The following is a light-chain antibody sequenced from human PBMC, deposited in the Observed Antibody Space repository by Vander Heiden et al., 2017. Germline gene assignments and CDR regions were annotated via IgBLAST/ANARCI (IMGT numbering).Light chain of an antibody. V-gene: IGLV2-11*01. J-gene: IGLJ1*01. CDR3: CSYAGDHMLYV. Sequence: SALTQPRPVSGSPGQSVPISCTRTSSAVGNYKSVSWYQVHPARAPNLVVYDVDKRPSGVPHRFSGSKSGNTASLTISGLQAEDEADYFCCSYAGDHMLYVFGSGTTVTVL. CDR1: SSAVGNYKS. CDR2: DVD.